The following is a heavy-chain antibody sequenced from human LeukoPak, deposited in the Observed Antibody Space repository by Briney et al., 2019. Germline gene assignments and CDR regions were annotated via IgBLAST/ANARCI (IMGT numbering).Heavy chain of an antibody. Sequence: SETLSLTCTVSGVSISSSNSYWGWIRQPPGKGLEWIGSIYYSGNTYYNASLKSQVSISIDTSKNQFSLRPTSVTAADTAVYYCARQTGSGLFILPGGQGTLVIVSS. CDR1: GVSISSSNSY. CDR3: ARQTGSGLFILP. V-gene: IGHV4-39*01. CDR2: IYYSGNT. J-gene: IGHJ4*02. D-gene: IGHD3/OR15-3a*01.